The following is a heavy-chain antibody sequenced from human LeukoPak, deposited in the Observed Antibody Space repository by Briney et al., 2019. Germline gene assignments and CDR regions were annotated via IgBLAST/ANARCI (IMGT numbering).Heavy chain of an antibody. CDR2: ISGSGGST. CDR1: GFTFSSYA. Sequence: GGSLRLSCAASGFTFSSYAMSWVRQAPGKGLEWVSAISGSGGSTYYADSVKGRFTISRDNSKNTLYLQMNSLRAEDTAVYYCAKDGPDFFGVVPYYFDYWGQGTLVTVSS. J-gene: IGHJ4*02. D-gene: IGHD3-3*01. CDR3: AKDGPDFFGVVPYYFDY. V-gene: IGHV3-23*01.